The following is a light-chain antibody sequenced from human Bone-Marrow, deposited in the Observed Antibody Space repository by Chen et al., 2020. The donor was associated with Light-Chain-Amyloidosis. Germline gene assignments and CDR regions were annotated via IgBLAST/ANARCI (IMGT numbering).Light chain of an antibody. V-gene: IGLV2-14*01. CDR2: AVT. J-gene: IGLJ1*01. Sequence: QSALTQPASVSGSPGQSISTSCTGTSSDVGGDNHVSWYQQHPDKAPKLMIYAVTNRPSWVPDRFSGSKSDNTASLTISGLQTEDEADYFCSSYTITNTLVFGSGTRVTVL. CDR1: SSDVGGDNH. CDR3: SSYTITNTLV.